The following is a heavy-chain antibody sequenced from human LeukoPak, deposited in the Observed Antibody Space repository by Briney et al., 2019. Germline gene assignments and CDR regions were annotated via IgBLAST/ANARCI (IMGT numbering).Heavy chain of an antibody. J-gene: IGHJ4*02. CDR2: VHHSGRS. CDR1: ADSLSSGGHY. Sequence: SQTLSLTCTVSADSLSSGGHYWAWIRQFPGKGLESIGFVHHSGRSRHNPSLKDRVAISVDTSRKQFALKLSSVTAADTAMYYCARGGNRFGGFYFDYWGQGIQVIVSS. D-gene: IGHD3-10*01. V-gene: IGHV4-31*03. CDR3: ARGGNRFGGFYFDY.